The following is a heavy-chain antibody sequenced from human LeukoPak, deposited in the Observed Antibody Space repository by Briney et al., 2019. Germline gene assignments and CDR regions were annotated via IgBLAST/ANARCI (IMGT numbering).Heavy chain of an antibody. D-gene: IGHD2-8*02. Sequence: PSETLSLTCTASGGSISNYYWNWIRQPAGKGLEWIGRIQTSGITNYNPSLKSRVTMSVDTSKNQFSLKVTSVTAADTAVYYCARDLGWWYFDYWGQGTLVTVSS. CDR1: GGSISNYY. CDR2: IQTSGIT. J-gene: IGHJ4*02. V-gene: IGHV4-4*07. CDR3: ARDLGWWYFDY.